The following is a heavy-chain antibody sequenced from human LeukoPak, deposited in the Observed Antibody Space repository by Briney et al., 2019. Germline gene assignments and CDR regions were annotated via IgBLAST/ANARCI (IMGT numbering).Heavy chain of an antibody. CDR3: ARAMSGSSGSPLDY. CDR2: IYYSGST. CDR1: GGSISSSSYH. Sequence: PSETLSLTCTVSGGSISSSSYHWGWIRQPPGKGLEWIGSIYYSGSTYYNPSLKSRVTISVDTSKNQFSLKLSSATAADTAVYYCARAMSGSSGSPLDYWGQGTLVTVSS. D-gene: IGHD3-22*01. J-gene: IGHJ4*02. V-gene: IGHV4-39*01.